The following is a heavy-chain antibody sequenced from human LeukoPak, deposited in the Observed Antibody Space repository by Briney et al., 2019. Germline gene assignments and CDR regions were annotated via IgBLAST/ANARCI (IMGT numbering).Heavy chain of an antibody. D-gene: IGHD6-6*01. CDR2: IKQDGSEK. CDR3: AREDSSSPVYYYYYMDV. V-gene: IGHV3-7*01. Sequence: GGSLRLSYAASGFTFSSYWMSWVRQAPGKGLEWVANIKQDGSEKYYVDSVKGRFTISRDNAKNSLYLQMNSLRAEDTAVYYCAREDSSSPVYYYYYMDVWGKGTTVTVSS. J-gene: IGHJ6*03. CDR1: GFTFSSYW.